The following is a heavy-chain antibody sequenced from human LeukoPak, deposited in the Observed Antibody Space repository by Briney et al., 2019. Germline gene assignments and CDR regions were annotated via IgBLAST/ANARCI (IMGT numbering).Heavy chain of an antibody. D-gene: IGHD2-21*02. CDR2: ISYDGSNK. J-gene: IGHJ4*02. CDR3: AREAVVTAILDY. CDR1: GFTFSSYA. Sequence: GRSLRLSCAASGFTFSSYAMHWVRQAPGKGLEWVAVISYDGSNKYYADSVKGRFTISRDSSKNTLYLQMNSLRAEDTAVYYCAREAVVTAILDYWGQGTLVTVSS. V-gene: IGHV3-30-3*01.